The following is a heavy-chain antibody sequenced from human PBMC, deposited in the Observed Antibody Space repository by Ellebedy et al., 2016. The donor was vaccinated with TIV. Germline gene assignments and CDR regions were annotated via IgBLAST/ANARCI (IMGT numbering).Heavy chain of an antibody. CDR3: ARGGVVAGADY. D-gene: IGHD2-21*01. CDR1: GFTFRNYW. Sequence: GGSLRLSCAASGFTFRNYWMNWVRQAPGKGLEWVANIKQDGSAKYYVDSVKCRFTISRDNAKNSLYLQMNSLRGEDTAVYYYARGGVVAGADYWGQGTLVTVSS. J-gene: IGHJ4*02. CDR2: IKQDGSAK. V-gene: IGHV3-7*03.